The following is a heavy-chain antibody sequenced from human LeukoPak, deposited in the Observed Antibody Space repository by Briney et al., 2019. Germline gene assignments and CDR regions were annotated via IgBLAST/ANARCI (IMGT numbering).Heavy chain of an antibody. Sequence: KASETLSLTCDVYGGSFSGYYWTWIRQSPGMGLEWIGEIIHSGATNYNPSLSSRVTISVDTSKNQFSLKLSSVTAADTAVYYCAVGPRGWFDPWGQGTLVTVSS. J-gene: IGHJ5*02. CDR1: GGSFSGYY. CDR3: AVGPRGWFDP. D-gene: IGHD2-2*01. V-gene: IGHV4-34*12. CDR2: IIHSGAT.